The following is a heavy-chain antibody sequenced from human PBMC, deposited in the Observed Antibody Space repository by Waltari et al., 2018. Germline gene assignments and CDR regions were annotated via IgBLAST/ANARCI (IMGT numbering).Heavy chain of an antibody. CDR2: NGTAGDT. Sequence: EVQLVESGGGLVQPGGSLRLSCAASGFTFSSYDMHWVRQATGKGLEGVSVNGTAGDTYYPGSVEGRFTISRENAKNSLYLQMNSLRAGDTAVYYCARGSAAGTLYFQHWGQGTLVTVSS. V-gene: IGHV3-13*01. CDR1: GFTFSSYD. J-gene: IGHJ1*01. CDR3: ARGSAAGTLYFQH. D-gene: IGHD6-13*01.